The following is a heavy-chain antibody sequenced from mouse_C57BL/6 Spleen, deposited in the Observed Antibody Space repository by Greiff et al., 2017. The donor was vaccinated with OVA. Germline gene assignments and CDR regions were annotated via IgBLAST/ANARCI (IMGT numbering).Heavy chain of an antibody. V-gene: IGHV1-43*01. CDR2: INPSTGGT. CDR1: GYSFTGYY. CDR3: ARRYGSSYWYFDV. Sequence: VQLQQSGPELVKPGASVKISCKASGYSFTGYYMHWVKQSSEKSLEWIGEINPSTGGTSYNQKFKGKATLTVDKSSSTAYMQLKSLTSEDSAVYYCARRYGSSYWYFDVWGTGTTVTVSS. J-gene: IGHJ1*03. D-gene: IGHD1-1*01.